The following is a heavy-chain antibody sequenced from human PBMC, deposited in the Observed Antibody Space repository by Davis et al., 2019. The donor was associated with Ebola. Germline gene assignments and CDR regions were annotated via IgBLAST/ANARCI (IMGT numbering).Heavy chain of an antibody. J-gene: IGHJ4*02. V-gene: IGHV3-23*01. CDR3: ATCGFCVSSSGIDY. D-gene: IGHD6-19*01. CDR2: ISGAGYNT. CDR1: GFTFRNYA. Sequence: PGGSLRLSCEASGFTFRNYAMNWVRQGPGQGLEWVSGISGAGYNTYHADSVKGRFTISRDNSKNTLYLQMNSLSADDTAVYYCATCGFCVSSSGIDYRGQGTLVTVSS.